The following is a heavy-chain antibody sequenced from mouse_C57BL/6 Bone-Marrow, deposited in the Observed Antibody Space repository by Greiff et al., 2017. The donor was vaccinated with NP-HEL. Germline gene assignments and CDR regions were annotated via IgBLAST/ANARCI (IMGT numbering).Heavy chain of an antibody. CDR3: ARHYRDGYSNCHWYFYV. J-gene: IGHJ1*03. CDR2: ISSGGSYT. Sequence: EVKLVESGGDLVKPGGSLTLSCAASGFTFSSYGMSWVSQTPDKRLAWVATISSGGSYTYYPDSVQGRFTISRDNAKNTLYLQMISLKSEDTAMYYCARHYRDGYSNCHWYFYVWGTVTTVTVSS. V-gene: IGHV5-6*01. CDR1: GFTFSSYG. D-gene: IGHD2-5*01.